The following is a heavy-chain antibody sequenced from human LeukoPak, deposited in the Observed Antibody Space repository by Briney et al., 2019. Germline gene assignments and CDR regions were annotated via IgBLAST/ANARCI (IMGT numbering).Heavy chain of an antibody. CDR2: INHSGST. V-gene: IGHV4-34*01. CDR1: GGSFSGYY. Sequence: SETLSLTCAVYGGSFSGYYWSWIRQPPGKGLEWIGEINHSGSTNYNPSLKSRVTISVDTSKNQFSLKLSSVTAADTAVYYCAREAPNSYGFYYFDYWGQGTLVTVSS. J-gene: IGHJ4*02. D-gene: IGHD5-18*01. CDR3: AREAPNSYGFYYFDY.